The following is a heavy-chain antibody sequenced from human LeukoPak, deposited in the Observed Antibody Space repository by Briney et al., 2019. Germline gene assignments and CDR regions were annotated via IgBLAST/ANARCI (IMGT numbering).Heavy chain of an antibody. CDR3: ARASRGAAAGTVKYYFDY. V-gene: IGHV1-8*02. CDR1: GYTFTSYG. D-gene: IGHD6-13*01. CDR2: MNPNSGNT. J-gene: IGHJ4*02. Sequence: ASVKVSCKASGYTFTSYGISWVRQAPGQGLEWMGWMNPNSGNTGYAQKFQGRVTMTRNTSISTAYMELSSLRSEDTAVYYCARASRGAAAGTVKYYFDYWGQGTLVTVSS.